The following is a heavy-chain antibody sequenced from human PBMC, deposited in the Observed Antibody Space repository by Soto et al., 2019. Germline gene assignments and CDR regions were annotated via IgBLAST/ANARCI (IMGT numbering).Heavy chain of an antibody. CDR1: GGSISNYY. CDR2: VYYTGST. Sequence: ETLSLTCTVSGGSISNYYWTWIRQTPGKGLEWIGYVYYTGSTNYNPSLKSRVHISIDTSKNEFYLNLTSVTAAETAIYYCARVLTRRYSNSAFDYWGQGTLVTVSS. J-gene: IGHJ4*02. V-gene: IGHV4-59*12. CDR3: ARVLTRRYSNSAFDY. D-gene: IGHD3-9*01.